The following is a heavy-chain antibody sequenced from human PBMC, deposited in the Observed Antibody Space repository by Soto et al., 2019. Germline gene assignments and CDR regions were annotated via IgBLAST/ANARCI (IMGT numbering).Heavy chain of an antibody. CDR2: IWYDGSNK. CDR1: GFTFSSYG. CDR3: ARARKTSGSYYQLRYYMDV. Sequence: PGGSLRFSCAASGFTFSSYGTHWVRQAPGKGLEWVAVIWYDGSNKYYADSVKGRFTISRDNSKNTLYLQMNSLRAEDTAVYYCARARKTSGSYYQLRYYMDVWGKGTTVTVSS. D-gene: IGHD3-10*01. J-gene: IGHJ6*03. V-gene: IGHV3-33*01.